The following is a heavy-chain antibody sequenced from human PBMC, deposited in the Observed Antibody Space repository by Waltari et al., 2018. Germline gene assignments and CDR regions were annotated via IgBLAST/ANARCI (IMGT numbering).Heavy chain of an antibody. CDR2: IYSGGIT. Sequence: ELQLVESGGGLIQPGGSLRLPCAASGFNVNTHYMSLVRQALGKGLEWISVIYSGGITYYADSVKGRFTISRDSYRNTLSLQMISLRAEDTAVYYCARAESGGMFDYYYGMDVWGQGTTVTVSS. V-gene: IGHV3-53*01. J-gene: IGHJ6*02. D-gene: IGHD2-15*01. CDR1: GFNVNTHY. CDR3: ARAESGGMFDYYYGMDV.